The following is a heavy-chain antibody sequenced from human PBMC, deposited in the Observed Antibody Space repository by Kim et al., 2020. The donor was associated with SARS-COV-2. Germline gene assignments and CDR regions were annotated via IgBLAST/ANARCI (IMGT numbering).Heavy chain of an antibody. Sequence: VKGRFTIARDNSKNTLYLQRNSLRAEDTAVYYCAKDRITIFGVVTPGVDYWGQGTLVTVSS. D-gene: IGHD3-3*01. V-gene: IGHV3-23*01. CDR3: AKDRITIFGVVTPGVDY. J-gene: IGHJ4*02.